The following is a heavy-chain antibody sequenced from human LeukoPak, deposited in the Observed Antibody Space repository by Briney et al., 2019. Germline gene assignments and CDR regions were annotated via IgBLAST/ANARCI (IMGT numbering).Heavy chain of an antibody. Sequence: PSETLSLTCTVSGDSISSYYWSWIRQPPGKGLEWIGNMYYSGSTNYNPSLKSRVTISVDTSKNQFSLKLSSVTAADTAVYYCARESYYGSGSEGYFAYWGQGTLATVSS. D-gene: IGHD3-10*01. CDR2: MYYSGST. V-gene: IGHV4-59*01. CDR1: GDSISSYY. CDR3: ARESYYGSGSEGYFAY. J-gene: IGHJ4*02.